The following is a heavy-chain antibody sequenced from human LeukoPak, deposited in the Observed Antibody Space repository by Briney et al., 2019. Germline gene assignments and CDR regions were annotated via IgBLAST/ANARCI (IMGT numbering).Heavy chain of an antibody. Sequence: SQTLSLTCTVSGGSISSGGYYWSWIRQHPGKGLEWIGYIYYSGSTCYNPSLKSRVTISVDTSKNQFSLKLSSVTAADTAVYYCARGRAAPLKNYYYYMDVWGKGTTVTVSS. D-gene: IGHD6-25*01. CDR2: IYYSGST. CDR1: GGSISSGGYY. J-gene: IGHJ6*03. V-gene: IGHV4-31*03. CDR3: ARGRAAPLKNYYYYMDV.